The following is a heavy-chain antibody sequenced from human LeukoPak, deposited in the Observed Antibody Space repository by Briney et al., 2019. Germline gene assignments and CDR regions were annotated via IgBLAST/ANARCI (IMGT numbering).Heavy chain of an antibody. J-gene: IGHJ4*02. CDR2: IYYSGST. V-gene: IGHV4-59*12. CDR1: GGSISSYY. D-gene: IGHD2-2*01. Sequence: PSETLSLTCTVSGGSISSYYRNWIRQPPGKGLEWIGYIYYSGSTNYNTSLKSRVTISVDTSKNQFSLKLNSVTAADTAVYYCARAGQGYCTSAGCFSSLDYWGQGTLVTVSS. CDR3: ARAGQGYCTSAGCFSSLDY.